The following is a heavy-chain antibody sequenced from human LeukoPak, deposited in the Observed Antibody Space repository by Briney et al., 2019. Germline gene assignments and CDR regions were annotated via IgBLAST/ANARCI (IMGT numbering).Heavy chain of an antibody. J-gene: IGHJ3*02. CDR2: IYTRGNT. Sequence: SETLSLTCTVSGGSINNYYWSWIRQPAGKGLEWIGRIYTRGNTNYNPSLKSRVTMSVDTSKNQFSLKLSSVTAADTAVNYCARGRYCSADICSGGDAFDIWGQGTMVSVSS. CDR1: GGSINNYY. V-gene: IGHV4-4*07. CDR3: ARGRYCSADICSGGDAFDI. D-gene: IGHD2-15*01.